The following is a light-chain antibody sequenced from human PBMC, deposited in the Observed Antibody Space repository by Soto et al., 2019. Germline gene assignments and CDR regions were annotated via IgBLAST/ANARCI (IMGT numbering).Light chain of an antibody. CDR1: QSVSSSY. CDR3: QQYGSSPKT. CDR2: GAS. Sequence: EIVLTQSPGTLYLSPGERATLSCRASQSVSSSYLAWYQQKPGQAPRLLIYGASSRATGIPDRFSGSGSGTDCTLTISRLEPEDFAVYYCQQYGSSPKTFGQGTKVEIK. V-gene: IGKV3-20*01. J-gene: IGKJ1*01.